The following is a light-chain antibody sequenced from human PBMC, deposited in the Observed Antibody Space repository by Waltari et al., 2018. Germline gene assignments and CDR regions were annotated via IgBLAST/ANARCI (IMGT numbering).Light chain of an antibody. Sequence: DIQMTQSPSTLSASIGDRVTITCRASQSISNWLAWYQQIPGKAPKLLIYMASSLETGVPSRFRGSGSGTAFTLTISSLQPGDFATYYCQQYNTYPFTFGLGTKLESK. CDR2: MAS. CDR1: QSISNW. V-gene: IGKV1-5*03. J-gene: IGKJ2*01. CDR3: QQYNTYPFT.